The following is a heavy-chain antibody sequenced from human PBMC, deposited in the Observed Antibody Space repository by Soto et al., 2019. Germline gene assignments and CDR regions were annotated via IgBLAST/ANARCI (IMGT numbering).Heavy chain of an antibody. V-gene: IGHV1-69*13. D-gene: IGHD2-15*01. CDR2: IIPIFGTA. J-gene: IGHJ6*02. Sequence: SVKVSCKASGGTFSSYAISWVRQAPGQGLEWMGGIIPIFGTANYAQKFKGRVTITADESTSTAYMELSSLRSEDTAVYYCARGPRYCSGGSCYSRSVPYYYGMDVWGQGTTVTVSS. CDR1: GGTFSSYA. CDR3: ARGPRYCSGGSCYSRSVPYYYGMDV.